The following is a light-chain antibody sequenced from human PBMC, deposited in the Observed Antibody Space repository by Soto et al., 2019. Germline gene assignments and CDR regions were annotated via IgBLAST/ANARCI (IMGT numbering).Light chain of an antibody. Sequence: EIVLTQSPGTLSLSPGERATLSWMASQSVSSRYLAWYKQKPGPAPRLLSYGASSRATGIPARFSGSGSGTDFTLTIGSLEPEDFEVYYCQQRSNWPPTFGQGTRLEIK. CDR1: QSVSSRY. V-gene: IGKV3D-20*02. J-gene: IGKJ5*01. CDR2: GAS. CDR3: QQRSNWPPT.